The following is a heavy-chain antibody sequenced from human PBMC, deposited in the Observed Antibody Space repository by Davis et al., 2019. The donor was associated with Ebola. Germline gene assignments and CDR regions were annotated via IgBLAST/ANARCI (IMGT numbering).Heavy chain of an antibody. V-gene: IGHV3-30-3*01. CDR3: SSSPGD. D-gene: IGHD6-6*01. CDR2: ISYDGSNK. Sequence: GESLKISCAASGFTFSSYAMHWVRQAPGKGLEWVAVISYDGSNKYYADSVKGRFTISRDNSKNTLFLQMNSLRADDTAVYYCSSSPGDWGQGTLVIVSS. CDR1: GFTFSSYA. J-gene: IGHJ4*02.